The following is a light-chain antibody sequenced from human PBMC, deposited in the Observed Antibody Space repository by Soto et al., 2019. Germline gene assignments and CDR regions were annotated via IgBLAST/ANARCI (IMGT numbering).Light chain of an antibody. CDR1: QSLSSSY. CDR2: GAS. CDR3: QQYGTSPELT. V-gene: IGKV3-20*01. J-gene: IGKJ4*01. Sequence: EIVLTQSPGTLSLSPGESATLSCRASQSLSSSYLAWYQQKPGQAPRLLIYGASSRATGIPDRFSGSGSGTDFTLTISRLEPEDLAVYYGQQYGTSPELTFGGGTKVEIE.